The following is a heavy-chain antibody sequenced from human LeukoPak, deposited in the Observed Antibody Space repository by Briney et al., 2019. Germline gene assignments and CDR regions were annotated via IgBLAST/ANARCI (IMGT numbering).Heavy chain of an antibody. J-gene: IGHJ4*02. CDR2: IKKDGSIK. CDR3: ARDQRDYYDSSGQPGDFDY. D-gene: IGHD3-22*01. Sequence: GGSLRLSCAASGFTFSSYWMTWVRQAPGKGLEWVANIKKDGSIKAYVDSVKGRFTISRDNAKNSLYLQMNSLRAEDTAVYYCARDQRDYYDSSGQPGDFDYWGQGTLVTVSS. CDR1: GFTFSSYW. V-gene: IGHV3-7*01.